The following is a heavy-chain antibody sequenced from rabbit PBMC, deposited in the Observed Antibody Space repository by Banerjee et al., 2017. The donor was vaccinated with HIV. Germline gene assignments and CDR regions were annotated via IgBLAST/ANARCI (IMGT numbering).Heavy chain of an antibody. Sequence: QLKETGGGLVQPGGSLTLSCKASGFDFSSYYMSWVRQAPGKGLEWIGIIYVGKGGTDYASWVNGRFTISSDNAQNTVDLQMNSLTAADTATYFCARDYINGYSDYVFNLWGPGTLVTVS. D-gene: IGHD6-1*01. CDR2: IYVGKGGT. V-gene: IGHV1S7*01. CDR3: ARDYINGYSDYVFNL. J-gene: IGHJ4*01. CDR1: GFDFSSYY.